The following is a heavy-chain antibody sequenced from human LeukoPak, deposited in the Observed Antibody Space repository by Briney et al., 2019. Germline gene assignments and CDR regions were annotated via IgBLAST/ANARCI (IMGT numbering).Heavy chain of an antibody. V-gene: IGHV3-53*01. Sequence: PGGSLRLSCVASGFIVSSNYMSWLRQAPGKGLEWVSIIYSGSSTYYADSVKGRFTISRDNSKNTAFLQMNSLRVEDTAVYYCARGPTRGYGDYWGQGTLVTVSS. CDR1: GFIVSSNY. CDR3: ARGPTRGYGDY. J-gene: IGHJ4*02. CDR2: IYSGSST. D-gene: IGHD5-18*01.